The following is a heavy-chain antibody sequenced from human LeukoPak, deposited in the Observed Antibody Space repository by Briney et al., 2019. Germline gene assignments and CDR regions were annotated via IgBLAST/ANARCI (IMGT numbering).Heavy chain of an antibody. Sequence: SETLSLTCTVSGGSISSYYWSWIRQPAGKGLEWIGRIYTSGSTNYNPSLKSRVTMSVDTSKNQFSLKLSSVTAADTAVYYCARDWDWTYYYDSTRAFDIWGRGTMVTVSS. CDR3: ARDWDWTYYYDSTRAFDI. J-gene: IGHJ3*02. D-gene: IGHD3-22*01. CDR2: IYTSGST. V-gene: IGHV4-4*07. CDR1: GGSISSYY.